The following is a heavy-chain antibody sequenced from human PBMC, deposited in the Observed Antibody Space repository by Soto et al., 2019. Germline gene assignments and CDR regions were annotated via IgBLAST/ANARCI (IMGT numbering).Heavy chain of an antibody. V-gene: IGHV3-48*02. Sequence: GGSLRLSCAASGFTFSSYSMNWVRQAPGKGLEWVSYISSSSSTIYYADSVKGRFTISRDNAKNSLYLQMNSLRDEDTAVYYCARAYNWKTSSWFDPWGQGTLVTVSS. CDR2: ISSSSSTI. CDR3: ARAYNWKTSSWFDP. CDR1: GFTFSSYS. D-gene: IGHD1-20*01. J-gene: IGHJ5*02.